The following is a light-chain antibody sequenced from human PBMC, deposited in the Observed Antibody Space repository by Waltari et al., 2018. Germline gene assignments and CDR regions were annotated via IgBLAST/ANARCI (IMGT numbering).Light chain of an antibody. CDR1: QSVYSY. CDR3: QERSNWPGGS. J-gene: IGKJ4*01. CDR2: DAS. Sequence: EIVLTQSPATVSLSPGERATLSCRASQSVYSYLAWYQQKPGLPPRLLIYDASSRATGIPARFVGSGSGTDFTLTISRLEPEDVAVYYCQERSNWPGGSFGGGTKVEIK. V-gene: IGKV3-11*01.